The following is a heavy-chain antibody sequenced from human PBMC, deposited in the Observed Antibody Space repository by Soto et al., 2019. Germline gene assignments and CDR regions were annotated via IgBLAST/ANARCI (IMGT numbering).Heavy chain of an antibody. D-gene: IGHD2-2*01. J-gene: IGHJ4*02. V-gene: IGHV3-23*01. CDR2: ISGRGGTT. CDR1: GFTFSTYA. CDR3: EKAQDIVVVPAAMPVGY. Sequence: GGSLRLSCAASGFTFSTYAMSWVRQAPGKGLEWVSAISGRGGTTYYADSVKGRFTISRDNSKNTLYLQVNSLRAEDTAVYYCEKAQDIVVVPAAMPVGYWGQGTLVTVSS.